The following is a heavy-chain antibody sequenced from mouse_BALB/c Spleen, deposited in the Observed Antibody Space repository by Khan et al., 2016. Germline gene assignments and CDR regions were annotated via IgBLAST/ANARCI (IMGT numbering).Heavy chain of an antibody. CDR3: ARGGYSPDWYFDV. CDR2: ISYSGST. CDR1: GDSITSGY. V-gene: IGHV3-8*02. Sequence: VQLKESGPSLVKPSQTLSLTCSVTGDSITSGYWNWIRKFPGNKLEYMGYISYSGSTYYNPSLKSRISITRDTSKNQYYLQLNSVTTEDTATYYCARGGYSPDWYFDVWGAGTTVTVSS. J-gene: IGHJ1*01. D-gene: IGHD1-3*01.